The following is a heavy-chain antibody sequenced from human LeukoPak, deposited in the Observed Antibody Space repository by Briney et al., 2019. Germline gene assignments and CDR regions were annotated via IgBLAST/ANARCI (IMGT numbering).Heavy chain of an antibody. J-gene: IGHJ3*02. CDR3: ARGLAARPLNAFDI. Sequence: GASVKVSCKASGGTFSSYAISWVRQAPGQGLEWMGGIIPIFGTANYAQKFQGRVTITADKSTSTAYMELSSLRSEDTAVYYCARGLAARPLNAFDIWGQGTMVTVSS. CDR2: IIPIFGTA. CDR1: GGTFSSYA. D-gene: IGHD6-6*01. V-gene: IGHV1-69*06.